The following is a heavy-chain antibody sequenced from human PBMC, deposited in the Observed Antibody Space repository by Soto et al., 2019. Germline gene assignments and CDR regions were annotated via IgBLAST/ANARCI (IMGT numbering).Heavy chain of an antibody. V-gene: IGHV3-21*01. CDR2: ISSSSSYI. J-gene: IGHJ4*02. D-gene: IGHD1-1*01. CDR3: ARPSTTGTTVDY. Sequence: EVQLVESGGGLVKPGGSLRLSCAASGFTFSRYSMNWVRQAPGKGLEWVSSISSSSSYIDYADSMKGRFTISRDNAKNSLYLQMNSLRAEDTAVYYCARPSTTGTTVDYWGQGTLVTVSS. CDR1: GFTFSRYS.